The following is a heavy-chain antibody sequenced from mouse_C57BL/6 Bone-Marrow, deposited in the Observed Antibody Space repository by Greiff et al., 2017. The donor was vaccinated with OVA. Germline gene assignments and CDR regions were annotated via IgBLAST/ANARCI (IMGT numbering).Heavy chain of an antibody. CDR2: INSNNGGT. CDR3: ARGGYYDYDGGAWFAY. Sequence: VQLQQSGPELAKPGASVKIPCKASGYTLTDYNMDWVKQSHGKSLEWIGDINSNNGGTIYNQKFKGKATLTVDKSSSTAYMELRSLTSEDTAVYYCARGGYYDYDGGAWFAYWGQGTLVTVSA. J-gene: IGHJ3*01. V-gene: IGHV1-18*01. CDR1: GYTLTDYN. D-gene: IGHD2-4*01.